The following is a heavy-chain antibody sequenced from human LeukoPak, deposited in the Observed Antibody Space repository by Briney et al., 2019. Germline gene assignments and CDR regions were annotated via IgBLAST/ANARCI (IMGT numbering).Heavy chain of an antibody. J-gene: IGHJ6*03. CDR2: MNNRGST. V-gene: IGHV4-34*01. CDR3: ARGYSWSQLHYYYYYCMDV. CDR1: GGCFSCYY. Sequence: SETVYLTCAVYGGCFSCYYWSGVRQPPGKGLESQGEMNNRGSTNDNPSLKSRVTISVDTSNILFSLKLSSGTAADTAVYYCARGYSWSQLHYYYYYCMDVWGKGTTVTVSS. D-gene: IGHD2-8*02.